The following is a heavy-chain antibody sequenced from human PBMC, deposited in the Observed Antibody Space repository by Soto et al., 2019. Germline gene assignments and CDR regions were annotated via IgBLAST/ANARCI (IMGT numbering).Heavy chain of an antibody. CDR3: ARDLGYCSSTSCSENWFDP. V-gene: IGHV1-3*01. J-gene: IGHJ5*02. D-gene: IGHD2-2*01. Sequence: QVQLVQSGAEVKKPGASVKVSCKASGYTFTSYAMHWVRQAPGQRLEWMGWINAGNGNTKYSQKFQGRVTITRETSASTAYMELSSLRSEDTAVYYCARDLGYCSSTSCSENWFDPWGQGALVTVSS. CDR1: GYTFTSYA. CDR2: INAGNGNT.